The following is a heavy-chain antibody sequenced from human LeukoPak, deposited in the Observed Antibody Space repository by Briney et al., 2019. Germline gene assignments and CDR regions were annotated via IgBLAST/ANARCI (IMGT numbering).Heavy chain of an antibody. CDR1: GGSISSSSYY. V-gene: IGHV4-39*07. D-gene: IGHD6-25*01. Sequence: SETLSLTCTVSGGSISSSSYYWGWIRQPPGKGLEWIGSIYYSGSTYYNPSLKSRVTISVDTSKNQFSLKLSSVTAAGTAVYYCARETATPYFDYWGQGTLVTVSS. CDR3: ARETATPYFDY. J-gene: IGHJ4*02. CDR2: IYYSGST.